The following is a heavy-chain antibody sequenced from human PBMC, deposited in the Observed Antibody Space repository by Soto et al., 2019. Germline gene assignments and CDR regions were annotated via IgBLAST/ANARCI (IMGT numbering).Heavy chain of an antibody. CDR1: GGSISNGAYY. D-gene: IGHD3-10*01. CDR3: TRSLHYYGSGSYFEVFES. J-gene: IGHJ4*02. V-gene: IGHV4-31*03. CDR2: IYYSGST. Sequence: SETLSLTCTVSGGSISNGAYYWSWIRQLPGKGLQWLGYIYYSGSTYYTPSLKSRLVISIDTSKNQFSLLLSSVTAADTAVYYCTRSLHYYGSGSYFEVFESWGQGSLVTVSS.